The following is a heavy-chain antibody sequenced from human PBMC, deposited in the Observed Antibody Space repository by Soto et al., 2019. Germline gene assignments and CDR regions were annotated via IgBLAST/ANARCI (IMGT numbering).Heavy chain of an antibody. CDR1: GFTFSNAW. J-gene: IGHJ4*02. CDR2: IKNKTDGGTT. D-gene: IGHD3-22*01. CDR3: TTHFYDSSGYYDFDY. Sequence: EVQLVESGGGLVKPGGSLRLSCAASGFTFSNAWMNWVRQAPGKGLEWVGRIKNKTDGGTTDYAAPVKGRFTISRDDSKNTLFLKINSLKTEDTTVYYCTTHFYDSSGYYDFDYWGQGTLVTVSS. V-gene: IGHV3-15*07.